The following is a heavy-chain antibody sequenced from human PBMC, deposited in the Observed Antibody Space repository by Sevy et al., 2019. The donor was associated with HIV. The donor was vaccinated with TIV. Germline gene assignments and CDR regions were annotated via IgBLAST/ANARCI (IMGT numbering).Heavy chain of an antibody. CDR3: AREGSYGDYMLSYYYGMDV. Sequence: GGSLRLSCAASGFSFRSYWMTWVRQAPGKGLEWVASIYQDGSEKYYMHSVKGRFTVSRDNAKNSLFLQMNSLRVEDTAVYYCAREGSYGDYMLSYYYGMDVWGQGTTVTVSS. D-gene: IGHD4-17*01. CDR1: GFSFRSYW. CDR2: IYQDGSEK. J-gene: IGHJ6*02. V-gene: IGHV3-7*01.